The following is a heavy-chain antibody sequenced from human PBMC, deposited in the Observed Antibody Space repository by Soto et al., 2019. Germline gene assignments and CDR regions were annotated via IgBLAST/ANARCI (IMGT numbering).Heavy chain of an antibody. D-gene: IGHD3-3*01. CDR1: GGSISSSNW. J-gene: IGHJ4*02. CDR2: IYHSGST. CDR3: ARAERFLEWFHN. V-gene: IGHV4-4*02. Sequence: QVQLQESGPGLVKPSGTLSLTCAVSGGSISSSNWWSWVRQPPGKGLEWIGEIYHSGSTNYNPSLTRRVTISVDKSTNQFSLKLSSVTAADTAVYYCARAERFLEWFHNWGQGTLVTVSS.